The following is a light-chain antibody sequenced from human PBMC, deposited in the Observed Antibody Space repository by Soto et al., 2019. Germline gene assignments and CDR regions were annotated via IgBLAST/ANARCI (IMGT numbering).Light chain of an antibody. V-gene: IGKV3-11*01. CDR3: QQRGNWHPPIS. J-gene: IGKJ5*01. CDR2: DAS. Sequence: EIVLTQSPATLSLSPGERATLSCRASQSISYSLAWYQQKPGQAPRLLIHDASSRVTGVPARFSGSGSETDFPLTVSSLPPEDFAVYYCQQRGNWHPPISFGQGTRLEIK. CDR1: QSISYS.